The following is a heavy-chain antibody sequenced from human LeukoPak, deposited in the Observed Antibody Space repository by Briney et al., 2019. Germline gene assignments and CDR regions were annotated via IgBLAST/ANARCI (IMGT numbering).Heavy chain of an antibody. CDR1: GYTFTNYA. V-gene: IGHV1-18*01. D-gene: IGHD6-13*01. CDR3: ARSSPPTYYHFYYYMDV. CDR2: ISAYNGNT. Sequence: ASVKVSCKASGYTFTNYAMNWVRQAPGQGLEWMGWISAYNGNTELAQKFQGRVTLATDASTSTAYVELRSLTSDDTAVYYCARSSPPTYYHFYYYMDVWGKGSTVTVSS. J-gene: IGHJ6*03.